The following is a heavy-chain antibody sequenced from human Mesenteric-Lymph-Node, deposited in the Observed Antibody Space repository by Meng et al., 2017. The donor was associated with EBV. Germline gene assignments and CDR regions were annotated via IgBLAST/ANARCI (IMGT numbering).Heavy chain of an antibody. Sequence: VKLQQWGAGLLKPSGTLSLTWAVYCGSFSDYYWTWIRQPPGKGLEWIGEVNHGGATIYNPSLESRVTISIDTSKNQFSLKVTSVTAADTAVYFCATLGSFASSIDPWGQGTLVTVSS. CDR2: VNHGGAT. D-gene: IGHD3-16*01. V-gene: IGHV4-34*02. CDR3: ATLGSFASSIDP. J-gene: IGHJ5*02. CDR1: CGSFSDYY.